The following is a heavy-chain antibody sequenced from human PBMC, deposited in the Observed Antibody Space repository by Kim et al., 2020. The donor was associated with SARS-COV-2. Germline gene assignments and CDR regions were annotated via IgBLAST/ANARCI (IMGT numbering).Heavy chain of an antibody. V-gene: IGHV3-30-3*01. J-gene: IGHJ4*02. Sequence: GGSLRLSCAAAKFTFSTYTMHWVRQAPGKGLEWVALIFHDGSSEYYADSVKGRFTISRDNSKNTLYLQMDSLRVEDTAVYYCARELYPTAGSAVNFWCQGTLDTGYS. CDR3: ARELYPTAGSAVNF. D-gene: IGHD6-13*01. CDR2: IFHDGSSE. CDR1: KFTFSTYT.